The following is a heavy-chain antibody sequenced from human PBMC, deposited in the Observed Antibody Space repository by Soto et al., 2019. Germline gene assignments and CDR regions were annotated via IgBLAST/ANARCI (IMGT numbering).Heavy chain of an antibody. CDR2: ISGSGGST. J-gene: IGHJ4*02. CDR1: GFTFSSYA. D-gene: IGHD1-26*01. Sequence: VQLLESGGGLVQPGGSLRLSCAASGFTFSSYAMRWVRQAPVKGLEWVSAISGSGGSTYYADSVKGRFTISRDNSKNTLYLQMNSLRAEDTAVYYCARRGSGSYYDDWGQGTRVTVSS. CDR3: ARRGSGSYYDD. V-gene: IGHV3-23*01.